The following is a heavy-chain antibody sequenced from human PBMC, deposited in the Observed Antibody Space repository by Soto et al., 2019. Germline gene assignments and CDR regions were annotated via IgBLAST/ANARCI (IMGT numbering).Heavy chain of an antibody. CDR2: ISGSGGST. CDR1: GFTFSSYA. Sequence: GGSLRLSCAASGFTFSSYAMSWVRQAPGKGLEWVSAISGSGGSTYYADSVKGRFTISRDNSKNTLYLQMNSLRAEDTAVYYCAKDWGAAAGTGQTFDDWGHGTLVTVSS. V-gene: IGHV3-23*01. CDR3: AKDWGAAAGTGQTFDD. J-gene: IGHJ4*01. D-gene: IGHD6-13*01.